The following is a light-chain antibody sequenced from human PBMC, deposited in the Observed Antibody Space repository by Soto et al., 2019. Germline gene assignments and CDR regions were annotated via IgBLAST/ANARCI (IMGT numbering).Light chain of an antibody. CDR3: CSYAGTYTPVV. J-gene: IGLJ2*01. CDR2: DVI. Sequence: QSAXTQPRSVSGXXXXSVXXXXXGTSXXXGCYEYVSWFQQYPDKAPKLIIYDVINRPSGVPDRFSGSKSGNTASLTSSGLQAEDEADYYCCSYAGTYTPVVFGGGTKVTVL. CDR1: SXXXGCYEY. V-gene: IGLV2-11*01.